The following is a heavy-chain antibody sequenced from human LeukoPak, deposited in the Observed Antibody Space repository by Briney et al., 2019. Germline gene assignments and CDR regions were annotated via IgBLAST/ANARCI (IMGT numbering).Heavy chain of an antibody. CDR3: ARHIGGGIEDMDV. J-gene: IGHJ6*03. V-gene: IGHV4-59*08. D-gene: IGHD3-16*02. CDR1: GGSIGTYY. CDR2: IYVTGST. Sequence: PSETLSLTCTVSGGSIGTYYWSWIRQSPGKGLEWIGYIYVTGSTRYNPYLQSRVTISVDTSRSQFFLKMSSVTAADTAVYYCARHIGGGIEDMDVWGKGTKVTVSS.